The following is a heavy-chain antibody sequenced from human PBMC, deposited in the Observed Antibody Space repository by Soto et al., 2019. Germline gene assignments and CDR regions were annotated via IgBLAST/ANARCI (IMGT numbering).Heavy chain of an antibody. CDR1: GFSFSLYG. Sequence: GGSLRLSGAASGFSFSLYGMQWVRQAPGKGLEWVAVIRYDGSNKYYVDSVKGRFTNSRDNSQNTLYLQMNSLRAEDTAVYYCARSPYTTSYHSGMDVWGQGTTVTVSS. CDR3: ARSPYTTSYHSGMDV. J-gene: IGHJ6*02. D-gene: IGHD3-16*02. V-gene: IGHV3-33*01. CDR2: IRYDGSNK.